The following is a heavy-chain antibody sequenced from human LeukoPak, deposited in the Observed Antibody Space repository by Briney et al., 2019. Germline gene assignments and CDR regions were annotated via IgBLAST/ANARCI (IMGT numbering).Heavy chain of an antibody. CDR3: ARVPHYHYYNMDV. J-gene: IGHJ6*03. CDR1: GGSMSSSGYY. Sequence: SETLSLTCTVSGGSMSSSGYYWGWIRQSPGEGLEWIGNIYYSGITYYNPSLKSRVTISVDTSKNQFSLKLSSVTAADTAVYYCARVPHYHYYNMDVWGKGTTVTVSS. CDR2: IYYSGIT. V-gene: IGHV4-39*07.